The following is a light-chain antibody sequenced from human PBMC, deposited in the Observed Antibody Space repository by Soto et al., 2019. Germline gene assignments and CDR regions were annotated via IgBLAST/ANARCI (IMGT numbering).Light chain of an antibody. Sequence: QSVLTQPASVSGSRGQSITISCSGTSSDVGAYNLVSWYQQFPGKAPKLMIFEVSQRPSGVSSRFSGSKSGSTASLTISGLQAEDEADYYCCSFAGGRNVFGTGTKLTVL. V-gene: IGLV2-23*02. CDR3: CSFAGGRNV. CDR1: SSDVGAYNL. J-gene: IGLJ1*01. CDR2: EVS.